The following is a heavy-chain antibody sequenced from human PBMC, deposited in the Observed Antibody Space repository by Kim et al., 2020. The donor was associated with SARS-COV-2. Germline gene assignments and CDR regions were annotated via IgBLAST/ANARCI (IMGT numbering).Heavy chain of an antibody. J-gene: IGHJ4*02. CDR3: ARKERWHLRFDY. Sequence: YVDSVKCRLTLSRDNAKNSLYLQMNSLRAADTAVYYCARKERWHLRFDYWGQGTLVTVSS. V-gene: IGHV3-7*01.